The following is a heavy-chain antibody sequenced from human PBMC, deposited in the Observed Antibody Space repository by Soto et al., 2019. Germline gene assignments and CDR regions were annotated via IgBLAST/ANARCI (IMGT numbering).Heavy chain of an antibody. CDR2: ISSTAGRTS. CDR3: AKGVLSFHYGMEV. V-gene: IGHV3-23*01. J-gene: IGHJ6*02. Sequence: EVQLLQSGGGVVPPGGSLRLACATSGFTFNTYPMTWVRQAPGKGLEWVSGISSTAGRTSSYADSVKGRFAISRDFSDNTVYLQMNNLRVDDTAVYFCAKGVLSFHYGMEVWGQGTTVTVSS. CDR1: GFTFNTYP. D-gene: IGHD3-10*01.